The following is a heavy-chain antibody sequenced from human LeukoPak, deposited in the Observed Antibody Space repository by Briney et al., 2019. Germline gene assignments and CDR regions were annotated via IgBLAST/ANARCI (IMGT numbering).Heavy chain of an antibody. CDR2: IKQDGSEK. D-gene: IGHD5-18*01. CDR1: GFTFSHYW. CDR3: ATHRGYSYGTAEDFDY. Sequence: GGSLRLSCAASGFTFSHYWMSWVRQAPGKGLEWVANIKQDGSEKYYVDSVKGRFTISRDNAKNSLYLQMYSLRAEDTALYHCATHRGYSYGTAEDFDYWGQGTLVTVSS. V-gene: IGHV3-7*01. J-gene: IGHJ4*02.